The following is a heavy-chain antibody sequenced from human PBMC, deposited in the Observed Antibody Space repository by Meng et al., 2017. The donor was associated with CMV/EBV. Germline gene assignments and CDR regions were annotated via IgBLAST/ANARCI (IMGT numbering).Heavy chain of an antibody. CDR3: AKEGLEYLAAGYNWFDP. D-gene: IGHD6-13*01. Sequence: SETLSLTCTVSGGSVSSGSYYWSWIRQPPGKGLEWIGYIYYSGSTNYNPSLKSRVTISRDNSKNTLYLQMNSLRAEDTAVYYCAKEGLEYLAAGYNWFDPWGQGTLVTVSS. CDR1: GGSVSSGSYY. J-gene: IGHJ5*02. V-gene: IGHV4-61*01. CDR2: IYYSGST.